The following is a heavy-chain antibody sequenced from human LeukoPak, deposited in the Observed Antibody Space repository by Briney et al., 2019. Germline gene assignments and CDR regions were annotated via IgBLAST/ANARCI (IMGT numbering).Heavy chain of an antibody. Sequence: GGSLRLSCAASGFTFSSYGMHWVRQAPGKGLEWVAVIWYDGSNKYYAVSVKGRFTISRDNSKNTLYPQMNSLRAEDTAVYYCAKGLDWYCSGGSCYNIDYWGQGTLVTVSS. CDR2: IWYDGSNK. D-gene: IGHD2-15*01. J-gene: IGHJ4*02. V-gene: IGHV3-33*06. CDR3: AKGLDWYCSGGSCYNIDY. CDR1: GFTFSSYG.